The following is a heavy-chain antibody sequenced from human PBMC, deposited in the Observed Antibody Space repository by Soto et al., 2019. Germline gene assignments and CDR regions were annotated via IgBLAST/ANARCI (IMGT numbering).Heavy chain of an antibody. J-gene: IGHJ5*01. V-gene: IGHV4-30-4*01. D-gene: IGHD2-15*01. CDR1: GDSTSTVDYF. CDR3: ARGRYCLTGRCFPNWFDS. CDR2: IYKSTTT. Sequence: SETLSLTCSVSGDSTSTVDYFWAWIRQPPGQALEYIGYIYKSTTTYYNPSFESRVAISLDTSKSQFSLTVTSVTAADTAVYFCARGRYCLTGRCFPNWFDSWGQGTLVTVSS.